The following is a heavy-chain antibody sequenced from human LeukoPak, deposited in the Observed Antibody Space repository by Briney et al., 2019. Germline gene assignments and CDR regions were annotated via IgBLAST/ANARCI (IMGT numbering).Heavy chain of an antibody. V-gene: IGHV1-69*05. J-gene: IGHJ4*02. Sequence: SVTLSFTASGGTFTIYAISWVRQAPGQGLEWMGGIIPSFGTANYSQKVQGRVTITTDESTSTAYMELRSLRSEDTAVNYWASRQCSSTSCSPFDYWGQGTLVTVSS. CDR2: IIPSFGTA. CDR3: ASRQCSSTSCSPFDY. D-gene: IGHD2-2*01. CDR1: GGTFTIYA.